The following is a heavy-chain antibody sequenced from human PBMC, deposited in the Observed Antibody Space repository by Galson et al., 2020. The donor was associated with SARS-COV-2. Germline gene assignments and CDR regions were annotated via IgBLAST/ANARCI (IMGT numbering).Heavy chain of an antibody. CDR1: GGSIRSGGYS. D-gene: IGHD5-18*01. V-gene: IGHV4-30-2*01. Sequence: SETLSLTCAVSGGSIRSGGYSWTWIRQPTGKGLEWIGYIYHSGATYYNPSLKSRLTISVDRSKNQLSLELSSVTAADTAVYYCARRYTYGLSPYWYFDLWGRGTLVTVSS. J-gene: IGHJ2*01. CDR3: ARRYTYGLSPYWYFDL. CDR2: IYHSGAT.